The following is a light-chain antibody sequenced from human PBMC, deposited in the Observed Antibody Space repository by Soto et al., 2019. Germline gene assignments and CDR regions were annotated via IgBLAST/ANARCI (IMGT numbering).Light chain of an antibody. J-gene: IGLJ2*01. CDR1: SSDVGGYNY. CDR3: CSYAGSSTVV. V-gene: IGLV2-11*01. CDR2: DVS. Sequence: QSVLTQPRSVSGSPGQSITISCTGTSSDVGGYNYVSWYRQHPGKAPKLMIYDVSKRPSGVPDRFSGSKSGNTASLTISGLQAEDEADYYCCSYAGSSTVVFGGGTKVTVL.